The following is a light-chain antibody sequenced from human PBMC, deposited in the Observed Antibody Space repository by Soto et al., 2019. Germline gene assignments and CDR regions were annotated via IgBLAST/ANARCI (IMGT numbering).Light chain of an antibody. CDR1: QSVEKY. J-gene: IGKJ4*01. Sequence: EVVLTQSPATLSLSPGERAILSCRASQSVEKYLAWYQRKPGQAPRLLIYDTSNRATGIPARFSGSWSETDFTLTISSLEPEDFAVYYCQQRTHWPPLTFGGGTKVEIK. CDR2: DTS. CDR3: QQRTHWPPLT. V-gene: IGKV3-11*01.